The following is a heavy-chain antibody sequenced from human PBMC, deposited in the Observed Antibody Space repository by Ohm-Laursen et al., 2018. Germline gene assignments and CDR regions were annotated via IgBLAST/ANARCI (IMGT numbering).Heavy chain of an antibody. CDR2: MNPNSHNT. CDR3: ARAVRYQLLSDP. V-gene: IGHV1-8*01. J-gene: IGHJ5*02. CDR1: GYTFSSYD. D-gene: IGHD4-23*01. Sequence: SSVKVSCKASGYTFSSYDIIWVRQASGQGPEWMGWMNPNSHNTGYARKFRGRVSMTSDSSISTAYMELYSLTSEDTATCYCARAVRYQLLSDPWGQGTLVTVSS.